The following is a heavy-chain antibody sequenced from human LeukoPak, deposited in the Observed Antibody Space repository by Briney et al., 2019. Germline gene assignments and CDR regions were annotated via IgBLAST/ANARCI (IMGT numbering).Heavy chain of an antibody. CDR2: MYTSGST. CDR1: GGSISSYS. Sequence: PSETLSLTCTVSGGSISSYSWSWIRQPAVKGLEWIGRMYTSGSTKYNPSLKSRVTMSVDTSKNQFSLKLSSVTAADTAVYYCARDLRRRVTAIGYGPREYYYYTDVWGKGTTVTISS. D-gene: IGHD2-21*02. V-gene: IGHV4-4*07. CDR3: ARDLRRRVTAIGYGPREYYYYTDV. J-gene: IGHJ6*03.